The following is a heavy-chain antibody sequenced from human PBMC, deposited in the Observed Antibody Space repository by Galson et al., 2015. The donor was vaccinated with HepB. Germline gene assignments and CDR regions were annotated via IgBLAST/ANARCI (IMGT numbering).Heavy chain of an antibody. J-gene: IGHJ4*02. Sequence: SLRLSCAASGFTFSSYAMSWVRQAPGKGLEWVSVISGGGDITYYADSVKGRFTISRDNSKNTLYLQMNSLRAGDTAVHYCAKGGYDILTGTPPPLDYWGQGTLVTVSS. CDR1: GFTFSSYA. D-gene: IGHD3-9*01. CDR2: ISGGGDIT. CDR3: AKGGYDILTGTPPPLDY. V-gene: IGHV3-23*01.